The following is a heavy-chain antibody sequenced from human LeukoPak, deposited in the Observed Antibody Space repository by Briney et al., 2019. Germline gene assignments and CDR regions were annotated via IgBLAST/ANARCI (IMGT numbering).Heavy chain of an antibody. Sequence: GASVKVSCKVSGYTLTELSMHWVRQAPGKGLEWMGGFDPEDGETIYAQKFQGRVTMTEDTSTDTAYMELSSLRSEDTAVYYCATASHIAVAGFRLKGAFDYWGQGTLVTVSS. CDR1: GYTLTELS. J-gene: IGHJ4*02. CDR2: FDPEDGET. CDR3: ATASHIAVAGFRLKGAFDY. D-gene: IGHD6-19*01. V-gene: IGHV1-24*01.